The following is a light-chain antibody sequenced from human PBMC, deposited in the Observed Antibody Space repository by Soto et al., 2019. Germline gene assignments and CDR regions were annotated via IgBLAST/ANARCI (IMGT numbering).Light chain of an antibody. CDR3: TSYTSSSTWV. CDR2: DVS. Sequence: QSALTQPASVSGSPGQSIAISCTGTSSDVGGYKYVSWYQQHPGKAPKLMIYDVSNRPSGVSNRFSGSKSDNTASLTISGLRAEDEAEYYCTSYTSSSTWVFGGGTKLTVL. CDR1: SSDVGGYKY. J-gene: IGLJ3*02. V-gene: IGLV2-14*01.